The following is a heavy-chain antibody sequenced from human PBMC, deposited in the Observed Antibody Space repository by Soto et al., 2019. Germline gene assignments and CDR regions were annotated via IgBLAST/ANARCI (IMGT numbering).Heavy chain of an antibody. Sequence: QVQLVQSGAEVKKPGASVKVSCKASGYTFTSYDINWVRQATGQGLEWMGWMNPNSGNTGYAQKCQGRVTMTRNTSRSTSDMELSSLRSEDTAVSYCAREVGARRLDYWGQGTLVTVSS. J-gene: IGHJ4*02. D-gene: IGHD1-26*01. V-gene: IGHV1-8*01. CDR3: AREVGARRLDY. CDR1: GYTFTSYD. CDR2: MNPNSGNT.